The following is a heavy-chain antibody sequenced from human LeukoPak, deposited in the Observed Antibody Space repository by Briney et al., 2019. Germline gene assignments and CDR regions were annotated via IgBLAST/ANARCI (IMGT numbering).Heavy chain of an antibody. CDR3: ALGIAAAGRDFDY. V-gene: IGHV1-24*01. CDR1: GYTLTELS. D-gene: IGHD6-13*01. CDR2: FDPEDGET. Sequence: VSVKVSCKVSGYTLTELSMHWVRQAPGKGLEWMGGFDPEDGETIYAQKFQGRVTMTEDTSTDTAYMELSSLRSEDTAVYYCALGIAAAGRDFDYWGQGTLVTVSS. J-gene: IGHJ4*02.